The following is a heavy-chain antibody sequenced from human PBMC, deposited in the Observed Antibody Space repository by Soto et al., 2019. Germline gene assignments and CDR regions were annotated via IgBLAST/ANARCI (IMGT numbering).Heavy chain of an antibody. D-gene: IGHD4-17*01. Sequence: SETLSLTCTVSGGSISSGGYYWSWIRQHPGKGLEWIGYIYYSGSTYYNPSLKSRVTISVDTSKNQFSLKLSSVTAADTAVYYCARDPDDYGPYFDYWGQGTLVTVSS. V-gene: IGHV4-31*03. CDR3: ARDPDDYGPYFDY. CDR2: IYYSGST. J-gene: IGHJ4*02. CDR1: GGSISSGGYY.